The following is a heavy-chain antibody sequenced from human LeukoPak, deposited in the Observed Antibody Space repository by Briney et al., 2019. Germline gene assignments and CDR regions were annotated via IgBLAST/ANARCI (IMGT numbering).Heavy chain of an antibody. Sequence: ASVKVSCKASGYTFTSYDINWVRQAPGQGLEWMGWINPNSGGTNYAQKFQGRVTMTRDTSISTAYMELSRLRSDDTAVYYCARDPPTSGTDNAFDIWGQGTMVTVSS. CDR2: INPNSGGT. D-gene: IGHD1-26*01. V-gene: IGHV1-2*02. J-gene: IGHJ3*02. CDR3: ARDPPTSGTDNAFDI. CDR1: GYTFTSYD.